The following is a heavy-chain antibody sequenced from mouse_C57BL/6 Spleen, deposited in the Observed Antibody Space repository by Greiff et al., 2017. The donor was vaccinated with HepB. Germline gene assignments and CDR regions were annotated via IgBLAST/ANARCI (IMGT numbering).Heavy chain of an antibody. CDR1: GYTFTDYY. Sequence: EVKLQQSGPELVKPGASVKISCKASGYTFTDYYMNWVKQSHGKSLEWIGDINPNNGGTSYNQKFKGKATLTVDKSSSTAYMELRSLTSEDSAVYYCARRKGFDYWGQGTTLTVSS. CDR3: ARRKGFDY. CDR2: INPNNGGT. J-gene: IGHJ2*01. V-gene: IGHV1-26*01.